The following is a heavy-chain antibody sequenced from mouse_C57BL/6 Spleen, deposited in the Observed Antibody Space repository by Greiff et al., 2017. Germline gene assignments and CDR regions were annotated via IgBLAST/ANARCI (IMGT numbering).Heavy chain of an antibody. CDR3: ARDDRNYFDY. CDR2: IDPEDGET. V-gene: IGHV14-2*01. J-gene: IGHJ2*01. D-gene: IGHD2-14*01. CDR1: GFNIKDYY. Sequence: VQLQQSGAELVKPGASVKLSCTASGFNIKDYYMHWVKQRTEQGLEWIGRIDPEDGETKYAPKFPGQATIPADTSSNPASLPLSRLTSEDAAVDYCARDDRNYFDYWGQGTTLTVSS.